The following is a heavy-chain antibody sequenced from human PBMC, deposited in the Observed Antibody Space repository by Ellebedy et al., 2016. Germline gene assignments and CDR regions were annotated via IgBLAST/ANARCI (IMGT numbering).Heavy chain of an antibody. V-gene: IGHV3-13*01. D-gene: IGHD3/OR15-3a*01. CDR2: IGTAGDT. CDR1: GFTFSRYD. CDR3: ARGTVRAFDI. J-gene: IGHJ3*02. Sequence: GGSLRLXXAASGFTFSRYDMHWVRQATGKGLEWVSAIGTAGDTYYPGSVKGRFTISRENAKNSLYLQMNSLRAGDTAVYYCARGTVRAFDIWGQGTMVTVSS.